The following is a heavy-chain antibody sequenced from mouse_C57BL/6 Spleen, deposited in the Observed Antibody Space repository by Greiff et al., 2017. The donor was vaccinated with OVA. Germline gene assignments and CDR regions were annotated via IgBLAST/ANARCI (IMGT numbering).Heavy chain of an antibody. J-gene: IGHJ2*01. CDR2: IDPSDSYT. Sequence: QVHVKQPGAELVMPGASVKLSCKASGYTFTSYWMHWVKQRPGQGLEWIGEIDPSDSYTNYNQKFKGKSTLTVDKSSSTAYMQLSSLTSEDSAVYYCASGGNYFDYWGQGTTLTVSS. CDR3: ASGGNYFDY. CDR1: GYTFTSYW. V-gene: IGHV1-69*01.